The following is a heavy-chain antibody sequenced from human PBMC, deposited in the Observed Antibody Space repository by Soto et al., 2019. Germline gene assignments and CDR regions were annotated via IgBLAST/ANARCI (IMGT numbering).Heavy chain of an antibody. CDR2: ISYDGSNK. D-gene: IGHD5-12*01. V-gene: IGHV3-30-3*01. Sequence: QVQLVESGGGVVQPGRSLRLSCAASGFTFSSYAMHWVRQAPGKGLEWVAVISYDGSNKYYADSVKGRFTISRDNSKNTLYLQMNSLRAEDTAVYYCARVGRKMATIQAFDYWGQGTLVTVSS. J-gene: IGHJ4*02. CDR3: ARVGRKMATIQAFDY. CDR1: GFTFSSYA.